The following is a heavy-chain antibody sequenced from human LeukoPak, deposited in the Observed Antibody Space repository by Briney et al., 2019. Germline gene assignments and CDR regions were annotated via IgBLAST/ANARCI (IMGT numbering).Heavy chain of an antibody. Sequence: ASVKVSCKTSEYTFTNFDINWVRQATGQGLEWMGWMSPNSGNTGYAQKFQGRVTMTRDTSISTAYMELSSLRSEDTAVYYCASNPPKTGDFNYWGQGTLVTVSS. D-gene: IGHD7-27*01. J-gene: IGHJ4*02. V-gene: IGHV1-8*01. CDR1: EYTFTNFD. CDR3: ASNPPKTGDFNY. CDR2: MSPNSGNT.